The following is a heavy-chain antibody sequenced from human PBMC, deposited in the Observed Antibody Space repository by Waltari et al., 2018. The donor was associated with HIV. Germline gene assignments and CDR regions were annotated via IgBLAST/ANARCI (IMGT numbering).Heavy chain of an antibody. J-gene: IGHJ4*02. V-gene: IGHV4-38-2*01. Sequence: QVQLQESGPGLVKSSETLSLTCAVSGYSISSGYYWGWIRQPPGKGLEWIGIIYHSGSTYYNPSLKSRVTISADTSNNQFSLKVSSVTAADTAVYYCARGQGLGTVDCWGQGTLVTVSS. CDR1: GYSISSGYY. CDR2: IYHSGST. CDR3: ARGQGLGTVDC. D-gene: IGHD6-19*01.